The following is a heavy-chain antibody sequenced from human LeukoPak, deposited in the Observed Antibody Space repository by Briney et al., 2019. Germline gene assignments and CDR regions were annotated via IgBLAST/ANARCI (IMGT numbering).Heavy chain of an antibody. CDR3: ARAAQNWNNAPYFDF. CDR1: GGSVSSGDYY. D-gene: IGHD1/OR15-1a*01. CDR2: IYYTGTT. V-gene: IGHV4-30-4*01. J-gene: IGHJ4*02. Sequence: SQTLSLTCTVSGGSVSSGDYYWSWIRQHPGKGLEWIGYIYYTGTTYYNPSLKSRLTISPDTSKNQFSLKLTSVTAADTAVYYCARAAQNWNNAPYFDFWGQETLVTVSS.